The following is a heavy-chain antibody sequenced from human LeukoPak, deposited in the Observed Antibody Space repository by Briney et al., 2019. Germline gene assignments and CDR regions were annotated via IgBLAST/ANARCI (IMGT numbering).Heavy chain of an antibody. D-gene: IGHD2-8*01. CDR1: GLTFSSYA. Sequence: LPGGSLRLSCAASGLTFSSYAMHWVRPAPGKGLEYVSAISSNEGSTYYANSVKGRFTISRDNSKNTLYLQMGSLRAENMAVDYCARGGYCTNGVCYYGDYCRDYWGQGTLVTVSS. CDR3: ARGGYCTNGVCYYGDYCRDY. J-gene: IGHJ4*02. V-gene: IGHV3-64*01. CDR2: ISSNEGST.